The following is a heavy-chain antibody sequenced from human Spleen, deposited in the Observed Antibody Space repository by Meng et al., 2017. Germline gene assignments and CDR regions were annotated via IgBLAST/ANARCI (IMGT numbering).Heavy chain of an antibody. V-gene: IGHV3-72*01. J-gene: IGHJ4*02. CDR3: ASSDYYYDSSGYYFG. D-gene: IGHD3-22*01. Sequence: GESLKISCAASGFSLSSYAMHWVRQAPGKGLEWVGRTRNKANSYTTEYAASVKGRFTISRDDSKNSLYLQMNSLKTEDTAVYYCASSDYYYDSSGYYFGWGQGTLVTVSS. CDR1: GFSLSSYA. CDR2: TRNKANSYTT.